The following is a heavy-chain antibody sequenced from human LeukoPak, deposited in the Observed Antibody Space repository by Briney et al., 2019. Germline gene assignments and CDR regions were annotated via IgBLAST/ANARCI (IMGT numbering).Heavy chain of an antibody. Sequence: SPSETLSLTCTVSGGSISSSSYYWGWIRQPPGKGLEWIGSICYSGSTYYNPSLKSRVTISVDTSKNQFSLKLSSVTAADTAVYYCARQLAAAAALALYPKYFQHWGQGTLVTVSS. CDR1: GGSISSSSYY. V-gene: IGHV4-39*01. CDR3: ARQLAAAAALALYPKYFQH. D-gene: IGHD6-13*01. J-gene: IGHJ1*01. CDR2: ICYSGST.